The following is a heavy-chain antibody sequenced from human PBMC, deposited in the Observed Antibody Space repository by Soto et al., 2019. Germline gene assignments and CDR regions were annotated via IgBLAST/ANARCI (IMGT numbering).Heavy chain of an antibody. CDR1: EFTFSSYS. J-gene: IGHJ3*02. CDR2: IGISSSYI. Sequence: PGGSLRLSCAASEFTFSSYSMNWVRQAPGKGLEWVSSIGISSSYIYYADSVKGRFIISRDNAKNSLYLQMNSLRAEDTAVYYCTSTMAGAFDIWGQGTMVTVS. CDR3: TSTMAGAFDI. V-gene: IGHV3-21*01. D-gene: IGHD3-10*01.